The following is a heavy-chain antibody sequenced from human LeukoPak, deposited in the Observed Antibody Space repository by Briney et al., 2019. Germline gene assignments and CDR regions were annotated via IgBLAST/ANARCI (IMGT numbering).Heavy chain of an antibody. Sequence: PSETLSLTCTVSGGSISSCYWSWIRQPPGKGLEWIGYIYYSGSTNYNPSLKSRVTISVDTSKNQFSLKLSPVTAADTAVYYCARRRSTIFGVVSKGYNWFDPWGQGTLVTVSS. CDR1: GGSISSCY. V-gene: IGHV4-59*08. CDR3: ARRRSTIFGVVSKGYNWFDP. CDR2: IYYSGST. J-gene: IGHJ5*02. D-gene: IGHD3-3*01.